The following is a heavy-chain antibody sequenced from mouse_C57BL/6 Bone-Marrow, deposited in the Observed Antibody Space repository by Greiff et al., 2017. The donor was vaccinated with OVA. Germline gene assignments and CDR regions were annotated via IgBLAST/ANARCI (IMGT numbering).Heavy chain of an antibody. V-gene: IGHV1-42*01. Sequence: EVHLVESGPELVKPGASVKISCKASGYSFTGYYMNWVKQSPEKSLEWIGEINPSTGGTTYNQKFKAKATLTVDKSSSTAYMQLKSLTSEDSAVYYCARWVYYGSSHWYFDVWGTGTTVTVSS. CDR3: ARWVYYGSSHWYFDV. CDR1: GYSFTGYY. D-gene: IGHD1-1*01. CDR2: INPSTGGT. J-gene: IGHJ1*03.